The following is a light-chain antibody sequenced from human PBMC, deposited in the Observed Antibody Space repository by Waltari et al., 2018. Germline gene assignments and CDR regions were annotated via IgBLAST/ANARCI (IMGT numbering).Light chain of an antibody. Sequence: DIVMTQSPVSLTVSPGERATINCRSSQSVSDHVNNKNYLAWYRQKAGQPPKLLISWASTREFGVPDRFSGSGSGTEFTLTISSLQPEDVAVYYCQQYYNTPPTFGQGTKVEIK. CDR1: QSVSDHVNNKNY. V-gene: IGKV4-1*01. J-gene: IGKJ1*01. CDR3: QQYYNTPPT. CDR2: WAS.